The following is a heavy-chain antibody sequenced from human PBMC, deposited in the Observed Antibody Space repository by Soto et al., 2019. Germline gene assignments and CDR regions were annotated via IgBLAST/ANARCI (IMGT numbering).Heavy chain of an antibody. Sequence: QVQLVESGGGVVQPGRSLRLSCAASGFTFSSYGMHWVRQAPGKGLEWVAVISYDGSNKYYADSVKGRFTISRDNSKNTLYLQMNSLRAEDTAVYYCAKEGGIGGFDYWGQGTLVTVSS. J-gene: IGHJ4*02. CDR1: GFTFSSYG. D-gene: IGHD3-16*01. V-gene: IGHV3-30*18. CDR3: AKEGGIGGFDY. CDR2: ISYDGSNK.